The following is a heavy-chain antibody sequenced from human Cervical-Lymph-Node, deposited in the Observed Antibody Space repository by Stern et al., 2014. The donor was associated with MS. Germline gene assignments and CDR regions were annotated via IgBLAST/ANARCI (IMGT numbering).Heavy chain of an antibody. CDR2: IYPGGSDV. D-gene: IGHD2-21*01. CDR3: ARWSVACDS. V-gene: IGHV5-51*03. Sequence: VQLVQSGAEVRKPGDSLKISCKTSGYRFINNWIAWVRQVPGKGLEWIGIIYPGGSDVRYSPSFQGHVSISVDKSISTAYLQWNSLKASDTAVYYCARWSVACDSWGQGALITVSS. J-gene: IGHJ4*02. CDR1: GYRFINNW.